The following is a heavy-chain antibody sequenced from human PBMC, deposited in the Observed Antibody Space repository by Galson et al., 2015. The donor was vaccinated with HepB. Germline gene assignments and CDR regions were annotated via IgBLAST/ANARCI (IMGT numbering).Heavy chain of an antibody. J-gene: IGHJ6*02. CDR3: ARSNTVYASYYYYGMDV. CDR1: GFTFSSYA. D-gene: IGHD2-8*01. V-gene: IGHV3-30-3*01. Sequence: SLRLSCAASGFTFSSYAMHWVRQAPGKGLEWVAVISYDGSNKYYADSVKGRFTISRDNSKNTLYLQMNSLRAEDTAVYYCARSNTVYASYYYYGMDVWGQGTTVTVSS. CDR2: ISYDGSNK.